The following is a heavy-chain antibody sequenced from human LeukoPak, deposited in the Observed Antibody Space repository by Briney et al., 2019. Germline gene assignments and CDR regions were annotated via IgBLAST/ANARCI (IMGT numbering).Heavy chain of an antibody. D-gene: IGHD3-22*01. J-gene: IGHJ4*02. CDR3: ARDYYDNSGYPSFDY. V-gene: IGHV4-30-4*01. CDR1: GGSISSGDYY. Sequence: SETLSLTCTVSGGSISSGDYYWSWIRQPPGKGLEWIGYIYYSGSTYYNPSLKGRVTISVDTSKNQFSLKLSSVTAADTAVYYCARDYYDNSGYPSFDYWGQGTLVTVSS. CDR2: IYYSGST.